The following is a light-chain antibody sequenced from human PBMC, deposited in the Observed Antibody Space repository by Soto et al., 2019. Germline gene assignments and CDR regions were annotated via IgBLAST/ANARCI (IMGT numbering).Light chain of an antibody. CDR2: AAY. CDR3: QQDDSFPFT. J-gene: IGKJ3*01. Sequence: DIQMTQSPSSLSASVGYRVTITCLAGQSISTYLNWYQQKSGKAPKLLISAAYSLESGVPARFSGSGSGTDFTLTIRNLQPEDFATYYCQQDDSFPFTFGPGTKVDIK. CDR1: QSISTY. V-gene: IGKV1-39*01.